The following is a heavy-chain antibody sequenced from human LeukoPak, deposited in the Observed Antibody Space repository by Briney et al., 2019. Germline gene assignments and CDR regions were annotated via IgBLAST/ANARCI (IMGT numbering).Heavy chain of an antibody. CDR1: GGSISSYY. J-gene: IGHJ4*02. D-gene: IGHD6-19*01. Sequence: PSETLSLTCTVSGGSISSYYWSWIRQPPGKGLEWIGEINHSGSTNYNPSLKSRVTISVDTSKNQFSLKLSSVTAADTAVYYCARGDIAVAGTQFDYWGQGTLVTVSS. CDR2: INHSGST. CDR3: ARGDIAVAGTQFDY. V-gene: IGHV4-34*01.